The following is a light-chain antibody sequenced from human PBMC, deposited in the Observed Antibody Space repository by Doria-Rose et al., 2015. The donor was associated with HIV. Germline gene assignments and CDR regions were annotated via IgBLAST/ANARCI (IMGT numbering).Light chain of an antibody. CDR3: QVSDSGREWGV. J-gene: IGLJ1*01. CDR2: DDD. CDR1: NIGSRH. V-gene: IGLV3-21*02. Sequence: GLTQPPSVTAAPGQTARTTCGGNNIGSRHVHWYQQRPGQAPALVVSDDDARPSGISGRFSGSNSGNTATLTISWVEAGDEADYYCQVSDSGREWGVFGSGTKVTVL.